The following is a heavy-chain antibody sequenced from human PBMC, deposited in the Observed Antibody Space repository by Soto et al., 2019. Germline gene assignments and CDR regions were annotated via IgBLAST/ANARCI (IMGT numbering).Heavy chain of an antibody. D-gene: IGHD3-3*01. J-gene: IGHJ5*02. CDR2: IIPIFGTA. Sequence: QVQLVQSGAEVKKPGSSVKVSCKASGVTFSSYAISWVRQAPGQGLECMGGIIPIFGTANYAQKFQGRVTITADEATSTAYMELSSLRSEDTAVYYCARGFCHTDYNWFDPWGQGTLVTVSS. CDR3: ARGFCHTDYNWFDP. V-gene: IGHV1-69*01. CDR1: GVTFSSYA.